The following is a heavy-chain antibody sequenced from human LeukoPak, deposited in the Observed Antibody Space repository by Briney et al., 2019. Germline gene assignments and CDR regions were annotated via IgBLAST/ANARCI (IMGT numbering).Heavy chain of an antibody. CDR1: GFTFSSYG. D-gene: IGHD6-13*01. Sequence: GGSLRLAWAAAGFTFSSYGMRWVRQAPGKGVEWVAVISYDGSKKYYADSVKGRFTISRDNSKNTLYLQMHSLRAEDTAVYYCAKDMGAAAGTPLDYWGQGTLVTVSS. V-gene: IGHV3-30*18. CDR3: AKDMGAAAGTPLDY. J-gene: IGHJ4*02. CDR2: ISYDGSKK.